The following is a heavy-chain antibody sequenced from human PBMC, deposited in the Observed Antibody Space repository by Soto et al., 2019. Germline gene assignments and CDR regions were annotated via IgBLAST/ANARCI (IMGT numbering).Heavy chain of an antibody. J-gene: IGHJ4*02. CDR3: AHIWGRAARPYFDY. Sequence: QITLKESGPTLVKPTQTLTLTCTFSGFSLSTSGVGVGWIRQPPGKALEWLALIYWDDDKRYSPSLKSRLTITKDTSKNQVVRTMTNMDPVDTATYYCAHIWGRAARPYFDYWGQGTLVTVSS. CDR1: GFSLSTSGVG. V-gene: IGHV2-5*02. CDR2: IYWDDDK. D-gene: IGHD6-6*01.